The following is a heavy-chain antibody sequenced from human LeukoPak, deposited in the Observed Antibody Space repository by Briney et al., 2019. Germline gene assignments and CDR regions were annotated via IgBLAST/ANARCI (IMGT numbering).Heavy chain of an antibody. J-gene: IGHJ4*02. CDR1: GGSISSGGYY. CDR2: IYYSGST. V-gene: IGHV4-31*03. Sequence: PSETLSLTCTVSGGSISSGGYYWSWIRQHPGKGLEWIGYIYYSGSTYYNPSLKSRVTISVDTSKNRFSLKLSSVTAADTAVYYCARDSSGYYPDYWGQGTLVTVSS. CDR3: ARDSSGYYPDY. D-gene: IGHD3-22*01.